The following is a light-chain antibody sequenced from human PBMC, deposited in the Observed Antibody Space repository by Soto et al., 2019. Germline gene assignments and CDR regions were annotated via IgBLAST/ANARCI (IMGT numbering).Light chain of an antibody. Sequence: DIQMTQSPSSLSASVGDRVTITCRASQSISSSLNWYQQKPGKAPKLLIYAASSLQSGGPSRFSGSGSGTDFTLTISRLQPEDFATYYCQQSYSTPYTFGQGTKLEIK. V-gene: IGKV1-39*01. CDR3: QQSYSTPYT. CDR1: QSISSS. CDR2: AAS. J-gene: IGKJ2*01.